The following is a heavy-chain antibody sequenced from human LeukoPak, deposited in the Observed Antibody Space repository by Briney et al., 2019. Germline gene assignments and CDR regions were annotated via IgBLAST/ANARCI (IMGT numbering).Heavy chain of an antibody. V-gene: IGHV3-21*01. J-gene: IGHJ4*02. CDR1: GFTFSSYS. Sequence: GGSLRLSCAASGFTFSSYSMNWVRQAPGKGLEWVSSISSSSSYIYYADSVKGRFTISRDNSKNTLYLQMNSLRAEDTAVYYCARDDHDKSYYDSSGYCDYWGQGTLVTVSS. CDR2: ISSSSSYI. D-gene: IGHD3-22*01. CDR3: ARDDHDKSYYDSSGYCDY.